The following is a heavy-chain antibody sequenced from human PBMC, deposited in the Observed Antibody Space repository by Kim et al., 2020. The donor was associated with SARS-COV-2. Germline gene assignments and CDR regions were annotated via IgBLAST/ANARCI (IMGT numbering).Heavy chain of an antibody. CDR1: GDSVSSNSAA. Sequence: SQTLSLTCAISGDSVSSNSAAWNWIRQSPSRGLEWLVRTYYRSKWYKNYAVSVKSRITINSDTSKNQFSLQLNSVTPEDTAVFYCAREGEWLYYFDYWGQGTLVTVSS. CDR3: AREGEWLYYFDY. D-gene: IGHD3-3*01. J-gene: IGHJ4*02. V-gene: IGHV6-1*01. CDR2: TYYRSKWYK.